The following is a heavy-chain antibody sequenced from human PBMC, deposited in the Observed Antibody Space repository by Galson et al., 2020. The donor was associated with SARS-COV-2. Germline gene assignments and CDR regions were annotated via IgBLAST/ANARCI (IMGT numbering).Heavy chain of an antibody. CDR1: GYSFTRYW. CDR3: ARHTSAPWLFDL. V-gene: IGHV5-51*01. D-gene: IGHD5-12*01. J-gene: IGHJ4*02. CDR2: IYPGDSDT. Sequence: HGESLKISCKGSGYSFTRYWIGWVRQMPGKGLEWMGLIYPGDSDTRYSPSFQGHVTISVDKSMSTAYLQWSSLKASDTAIYYCARHTSAPWLFDLWGQGTPVTVSS.